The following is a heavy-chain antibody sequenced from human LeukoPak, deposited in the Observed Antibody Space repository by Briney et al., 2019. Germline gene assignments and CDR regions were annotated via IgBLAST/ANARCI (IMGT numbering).Heavy chain of an antibody. V-gene: IGHV3-30*18. Sequence: GRSLRLSCAASGFTFSSYGMHWVRQAPGEGLEWVAVISYDGRNNYYADSVKGRFTISRDNSKNTLYLQMNSLRAEDTAVYYCAKGYCGGDCPFDYWGQGTLVTVSS. CDR3: AKGYCGGDCPFDY. D-gene: IGHD2-21*01. J-gene: IGHJ4*02. CDR1: GFTFSSYG. CDR2: ISYDGRNN.